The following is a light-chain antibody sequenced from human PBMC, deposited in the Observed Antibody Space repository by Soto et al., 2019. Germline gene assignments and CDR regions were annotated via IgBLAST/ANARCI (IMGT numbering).Light chain of an antibody. Sequence: DIVMTQSPDSLAVSLGERATINCKSCQSVLYSSNNKNYLAWYQQKPGQPPKLLIYWASTRESGVADRFSGSGSGTDFTLTISSLQAEDVAVSYCQQYYSTPYTFGQGTKLEIK. J-gene: IGKJ2*01. CDR3: QQYYSTPYT. CDR2: WAS. CDR1: QSVLYSSNNKNY. V-gene: IGKV4-1*01.